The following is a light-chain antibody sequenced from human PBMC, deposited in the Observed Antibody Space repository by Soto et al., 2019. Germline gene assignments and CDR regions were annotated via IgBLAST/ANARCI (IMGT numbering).Light chain of an antibody. V-gene: IGLV1-40*01. J-gene: IGLJ2*01. CDR2: ANS. Sequence: QSVLTQPPSVSGAPGQRVTISCTGSTSNIGAGYDVHWYQQLPGTAPKLLIYANSNRPSGVPDRFSGSKSGTSASLAITGLQAEDEADSYCQSYDNSLSGWVFGGGTKLTVL. CDR3: QSYDNSLSGWV. CDR1: TSNIGAGYD.